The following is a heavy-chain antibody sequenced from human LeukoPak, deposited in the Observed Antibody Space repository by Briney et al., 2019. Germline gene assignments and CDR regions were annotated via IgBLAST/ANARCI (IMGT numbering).Heavy chain of an antibody. Sequence: PGGSLRLSCAASGFTFSDSAMHWVRQASGKGLEWVGRIRSKANSYATAYAASVKGRFTISRDDSKNTAYLQMNSLKTEDTAVYYCTRHTPIPYCSSTSCYEDAFDIWGQGTMVTVSS. J-gene: IGHJ3*02. CDR1: GFTFSDSA. V-gene: IGHV3-73*01. D-gene: IGHD2-2*01. CDR2: IRSKANSYAT. CDR3: TRHTPIPYCSSTSCYEDAFDI.